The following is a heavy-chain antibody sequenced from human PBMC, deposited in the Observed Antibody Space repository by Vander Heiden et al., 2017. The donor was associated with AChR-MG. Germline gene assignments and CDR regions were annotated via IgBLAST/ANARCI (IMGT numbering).Heavy chain of an antibody. Sequence: EVQLVQSGAEVKKPGESLKISCQGSGYSFTNNWIAWVRQKPGEGLEWMGVVYPGDYDVRYSAAFEGRVFMSADRSITTAYVQLSSLKASDTAVYYCARLLEGGTYNRPFDSWGQGTLITVSS. CDR3: ARLLEGGTYNRPFDS. CDR2: VYPGDYDV. CDR1: GYSFTNNW. D-gene: IGHD1-26*01. J-gene: IGHJ4*02. V-gene: IGHV5-51*03.